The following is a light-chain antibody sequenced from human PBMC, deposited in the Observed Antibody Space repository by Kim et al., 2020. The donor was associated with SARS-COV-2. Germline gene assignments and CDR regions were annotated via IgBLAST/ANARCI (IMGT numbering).Light chain of an antibody. CDR1: QDISNY. V-gene: IGKV1-33*01. Sequence: DIQMTQSPSSLSASVGDRVTITCQASQDISNYLNWYQQKPGKAPKLLIYDASNLETGVPSRFSGSGSGTDFTFTISSLQPEDIATYYCQQYDNLPYTFGQGTKLEN. CDR2: DAS. CDR3: QQYDNLPYT. J-gene: IGKJ2*01.